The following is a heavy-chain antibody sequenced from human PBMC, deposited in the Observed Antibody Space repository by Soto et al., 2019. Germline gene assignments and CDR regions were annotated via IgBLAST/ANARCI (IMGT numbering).Heavy chain of an antibody. CDR3: ARGSGGDDYYMDV. J-gene: IGHJ6*03. CDR2: ISYDGSNK. Sequence: GGSLRLSCAASGFTFSSYAMHWVRQAPGKGLEWVAVISYDGSNKYYADSVKGRFTISRDNSKNTLYLQMNSLRAEDTAVYYCARGSGGDDYYMDVWGKGTTVTVSS. V-gene: IGHV3-30*04. D-gene: IGHD2-21*01. CDR1: GFTFSSYA.